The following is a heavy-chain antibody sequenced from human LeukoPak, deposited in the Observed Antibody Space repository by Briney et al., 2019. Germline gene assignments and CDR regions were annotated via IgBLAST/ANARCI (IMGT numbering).Heavy chain of an antibody. V-gene: IGHV3-21*01. CDR3: ARVAQYYYDSSGYYCPDY. Sequence: GGSLRLSCAATGFIFSAYTMNWVRQAPGKGLEWVSSISSSSTYKYYADSVKGRFTISRDNAQNSVYLQMNSLRAEDTAVYYCARVAQYYYDSSGYYCPDYWGQGTLVTVSS. D-gene: IGHD3-22*01. J-gene: IGHJ4*02. CDR2: ISSSSTYK. CDR1: GFIFSAYT.